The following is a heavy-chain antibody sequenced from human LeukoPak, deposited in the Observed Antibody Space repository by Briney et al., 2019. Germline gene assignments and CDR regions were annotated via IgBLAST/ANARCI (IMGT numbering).Heavy chain of an antibody. D-gene: IGHD3-3*01. V-gene: IGHV1-69*05. CDR3: AIGGVVTNPPWFDP. Sequence: ASVKISCKAPGGTFSSYAISWVRQAPGQGLEWMGGIIPIFGTANYAQKFQGRVTITTDESTSTAYMELSSLRSEDTAVYYCAIGGVVTNPPWFDPWGQGTLVTVSS. CDR2: IIPIFGTA. J-gene: IGHJ5*02. CDR1: GGTFSSYA.